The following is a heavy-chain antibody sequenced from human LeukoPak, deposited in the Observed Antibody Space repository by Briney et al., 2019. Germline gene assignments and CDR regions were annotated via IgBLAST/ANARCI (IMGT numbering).Heavy chain of an antibody. V-gene: IGHV4-34*01. CDR2: INHSGST. CDR1: GGSFSGYY. Sequence: SETLSLTCAVDGGSFSGYYWSWIRQPPGKGLEWIGEINHSGSTNYNPSLKSRVTISVDTSKNQFSLKLSSVTAADTAVYYCARGGRVVGATFPFDYWGQGTLVTVSS. D-gene: IGHD1-26*01. CDR3: ARGGRVVGATFPFDY. J-gene: IGHJ4*02.